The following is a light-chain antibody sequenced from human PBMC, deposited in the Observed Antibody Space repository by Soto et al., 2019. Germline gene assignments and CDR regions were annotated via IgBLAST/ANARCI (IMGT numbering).Light chain of an antibody. CDR2: DVS. J-gene: IGLJ1*01. CDR3: NSYTSTSPPYV. CDR1: SSDIGRYNF. V-gene: IGLV2-14*01. Sequence: QSALTQPASVSGSAGQSISISCTGTSSDIGRYNFVSWYQQRPGQAPKLLIFDVSHRPSGISDRFSGSKSGYTASLTISGLQAEDDADYYCNSYTSTSPPYVFGTGTKVTVL.